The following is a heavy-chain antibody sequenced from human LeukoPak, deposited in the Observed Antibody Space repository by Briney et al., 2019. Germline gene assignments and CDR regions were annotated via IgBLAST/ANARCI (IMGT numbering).Heavy chain of an antibody. V-gene: IGHV3-23*01. J-gene: IGHJ4*02. D-gene: IGHD2-2*01. CDR1: GFTFSSYA. Sequence: GGSLRLSCAASGFTFSSYAMSWVRQAPGKGLEWVSAISGSGGSTYYADSVKGRFTISRDNSKNTLYLQMNSLRAEDTAVYYCARHYCSSTSCYYYFDYWGQGTLVTVSS. CDR3: ARHYCSSTSCYYYFDY. CDR2: ISGSGGST.